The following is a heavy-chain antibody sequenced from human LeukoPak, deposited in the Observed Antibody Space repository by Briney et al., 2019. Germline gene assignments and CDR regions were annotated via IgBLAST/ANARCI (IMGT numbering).Heavy chain of an antibody. D-gene: IGHD6-19*01. J-gene: IGHJ4*02. CDR2: IYYSGST. CDR3: ARWDVAVAGNGFDY. V-gene: IGHV4-59*01. Sequence: PSETPSLTCTVSGGSISSYYWSWIRQPPGKGLEWIGYIYYSGSTNYNPSLKSRVTISVDTSKNQFSLKLSSVTAADTAVYYCARWDVAVAGNGFDYWGQGTLVTVSS. CDR1: GGSISSYY.